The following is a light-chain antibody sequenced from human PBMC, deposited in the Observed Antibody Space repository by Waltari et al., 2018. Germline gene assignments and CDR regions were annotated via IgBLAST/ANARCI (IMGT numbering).Light chain of an antibody. CDR2: DVN. CDR1: SSDVGGYNF. J-gene: IGLJ2*01. Sequence: QSALIQPAPVSGSPGQSLTISCTGTSSDVGGYNFVSWYQHHPGRAPKLMIYDVNKRPSGVSHRFSGSKSGDTASLTISGLLTEDEADYYCSSYAGSSIPVVFGGGTKLTVL. V-gene: IGLV2-23*02. CDR3: SSYAGSSIPVV.